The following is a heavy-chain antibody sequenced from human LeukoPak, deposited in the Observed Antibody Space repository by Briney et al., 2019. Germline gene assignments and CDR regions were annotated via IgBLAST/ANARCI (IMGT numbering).Heavy chain of an antibody. CDR1: GFTFSTYA. V-gene: IGHV3-21*01. Sequence: GGSLRLSCAASGFTFSTYAISWVRQAPGKGLEWVSCISSTSNYIFYADSVRGRFTISRDNAKNSLYLQMDSLRAEDTAVYYCARDSEPYYYGSRAMDVWGQGTTVTVSS. CDR3: ARDSEPYYYGSRAMDV. CDR2: ISSTSNYI. D-gene: IGHD3-10*01. J-gene: IGHJ6*02.